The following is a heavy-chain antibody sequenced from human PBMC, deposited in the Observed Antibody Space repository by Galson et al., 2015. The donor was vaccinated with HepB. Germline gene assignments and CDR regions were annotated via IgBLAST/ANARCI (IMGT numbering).Heavy chain of an antibody. J-gene: IGHJ6*02. V-gene: IGHV1-69*06. CDR2: IIPIFGTA. D-gene: IGHD1-26*01. CDR3: ARAPAPGRWELLRAVYYYYGMDV. Sequence: SVKVSCKASGGTFSSYAISWVRQAPGQGLEWMGGIIPIFGTANYAQKFQGRVTITADKSTSTAYMELSSLRSEDTAVYYCARAPAPGRWELLRAVYYYYGMDVWGQGTTVTVSS. CDR1: GGTFSSYA.